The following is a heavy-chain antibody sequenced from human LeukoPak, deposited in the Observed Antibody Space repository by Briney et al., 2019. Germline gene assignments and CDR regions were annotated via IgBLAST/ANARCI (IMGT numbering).Heavy chain of an antibody. Sequence: GESLKISFKGSGXSFTSYCIGWVRQMPGKGLEWMGIIYCGDSDTRYSPSFQGQVTISADKSISTAYLQWSSLKASDTAMYYCTRHEIRSQRGTFYGMDVWGQGTTVTVSS. D-gene: IGHD3-10*01. CDR2: IYCGDSDT. J-gene: IGHJ6*02. V-gene: IGHV5-51*01. CDR1: GXSFTSYC. CDR3: TRHEIRSQRGTFYGMDV.